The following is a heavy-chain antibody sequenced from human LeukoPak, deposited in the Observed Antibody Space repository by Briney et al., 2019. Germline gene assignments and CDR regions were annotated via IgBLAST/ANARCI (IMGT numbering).Heavy chain of an antibody. Sequence: SETLSLTCAVSGGSISSYSWNWIRQPPGKGLEWVGCIYDSGSTNYNPSLQRRLTISIDTSKNQCSLRLSSVTAADTAVHYCARHLRAVAGAPNFDYWGQGNQVTVSS. CDR1: GGSISSYS. CDR3: ARHLRAVAGAPNFDY. V-gene: IGHV4-59*08. CDR2: IYDSGST. J-gene: IGHJ4*02. D-gene: IGHD6-19*01.